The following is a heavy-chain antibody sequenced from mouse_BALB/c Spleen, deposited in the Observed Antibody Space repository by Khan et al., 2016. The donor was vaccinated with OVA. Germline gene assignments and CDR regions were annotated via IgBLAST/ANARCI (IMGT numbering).Heavy chain of an antibody. CDR2: IWSDGTT. Sequence: QVQLKQSGPGLVAPSQSLSITCTISGFSLTNYGVHWVRQPPGKGLEWLVVIWSDGTTTYDSALKSRMTIRKDNSKCQAFLIMDSLQTYDTAMYYCAKQPYFHYYVIDYWGQGTSVTVSS. CDR3: AKQPYFHYYVIDY. V-gene: IGHV2-6-1*01. J-gene: IGHJ4*01. D-gene: IGHD2-10*01. CDR1: GFSLTNYG.